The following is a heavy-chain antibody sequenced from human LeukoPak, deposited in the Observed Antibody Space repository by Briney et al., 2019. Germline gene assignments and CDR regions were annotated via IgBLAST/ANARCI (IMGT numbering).Heavy chain of an antibody. D-gene: IGHD2-8*01. Sequence: GESLKISCKASGYSFPDYWIGWVRQMPGKGLEWVGIIYPADSDIRYSTPFQGQVTISADKSITTTYLQWSGLKASDTAMYYCARHRYCTTAICPCYSHHWGQGALVTVSS. CDR3: ARHRYCTTAICPCYSHH. CDR2: IYPADSDI. J-gene: IGHJ1*01. V-gene: IGHV5-51*01. CDR1: GYSFPDYW.